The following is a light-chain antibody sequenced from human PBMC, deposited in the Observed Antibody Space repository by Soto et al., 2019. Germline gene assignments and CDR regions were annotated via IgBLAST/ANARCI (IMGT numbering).Light chain of an antibody. CDR1: QSVLSRSENRNY. Sequence: DVVLTQSPDSLAVSLGERATINCKSSQSVLSRSENRNYLAWFQQRPGHPPKLLFSWASTRDSGVPDRFSGSGSGTDFTLTISSLQAEDVAVDDCEHYYSAPLTVGGGTRVEIK. V-gene: IGKV4-1*01. CDR3: EHYYSAPLT. J-gene: IGKJ4*01. CDR2: WAS.